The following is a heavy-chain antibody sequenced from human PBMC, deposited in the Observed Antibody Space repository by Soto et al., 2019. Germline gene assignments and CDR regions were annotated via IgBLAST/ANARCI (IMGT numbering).Heavy chain of an antibody. CDR3: AAALSDTGAFDF. Sequence: SETLSLTCTVSGGSISSGDYYWSWIRQPPGKGLEWIGDMYYSGRTYYNPSLKSRVTISVDTSKNQFSLKLSSVTAADTAVYYCAAALSDTGAFDFWGQGTMVTVS. D-gene: IGHD5-18*01. CDR2: MYYSGRT. CDR1: GGSISSGDYY. V-gene: IGHV4-30-4*01. J-gene: IGHJ3*01.